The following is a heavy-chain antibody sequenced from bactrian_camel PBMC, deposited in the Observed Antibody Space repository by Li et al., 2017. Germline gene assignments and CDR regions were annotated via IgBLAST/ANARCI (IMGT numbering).Heavy chain of an antibody. J-gene: IGHJ6*01. V-gene: IGHV3S25*01. CDR3: VSQEPSTTGFGF. D-gene: IGHD5*01. CDR1: RFTASTGC. CDR2: INSGLSAT. Sequence: QLVESGGGSVQSGGSLTLSCAASRFTASTGCMGWFRQSAGKGLEWVSTINSGLSATSYTDSVKGRFTISRDNAKNTLSLQMNNLKPEDTAVYYCVSQEPSTTGFGFWGQGTQVTVS.